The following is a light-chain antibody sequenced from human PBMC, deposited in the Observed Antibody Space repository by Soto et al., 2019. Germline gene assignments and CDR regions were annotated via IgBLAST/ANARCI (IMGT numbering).Light chain of an antibody. J-gene: IGLJ1*01. CDR1: SSDVGGYDY. V-gene: IGLV2-14*01. CDR2: EVT. Sequence: QSALTQPASVSGSPGQSITISCTGTSSDVGGYDYVSWYQQHPGKAPKFMIYEVTNRPSGVSHRFSGSKSGNTASLTISGLQAEDEADSYCTSYTSSSTYVFGTGTKVTVL. CDR3: TSYTSSSTYV.